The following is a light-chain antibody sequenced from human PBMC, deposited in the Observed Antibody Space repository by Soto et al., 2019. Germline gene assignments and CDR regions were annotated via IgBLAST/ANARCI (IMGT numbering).Light chain of an antibody. Sequence: QSALTQPPSASGTPGQRVTISCSGSSSNIGTNTVNWYQQLPGSAPQLLLYSTNQRPSGVPGRFSGAKSGTSASLAISGLQADEEADYYCAAWDGSLNVVLFGGGTKVTVL. J-gene: IGLJ2*01. CDR1: SSNIGTNT. V-gene: IGLV1-44*01. CDR2: STN. CDR3: AAWDGSLNVVL.